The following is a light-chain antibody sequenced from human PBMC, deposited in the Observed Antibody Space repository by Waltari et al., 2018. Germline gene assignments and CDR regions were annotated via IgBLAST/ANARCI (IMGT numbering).Light chain of an antibody. CDR2: DDS. Sequence: YVLSQPPSLSVAPGQTARLTCDGHAIRNKNVHWYQQKPGQAPLLVVQDDSDRPSGIPERFSGSNSGGAATLTINKVEAGDEADYYCQVWDRITDHVVFGGGTKLTVL. CDR3: QVWDRITDHVV. J-gene: IGLJ2*01. CDR1: AIRNKN. V-gene: IGLV3-21*02.